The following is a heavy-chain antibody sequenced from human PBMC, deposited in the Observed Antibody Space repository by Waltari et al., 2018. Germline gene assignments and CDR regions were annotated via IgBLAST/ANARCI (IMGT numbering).Heavy chain of an antibody. J-gene: IGHJ4*01. V-gene: IGHV5-51*01. CDR1: GCSFNDYW. CDR3: AAREYLGDTIHY. Sequence: EVQLVQSGAEVKEPGESLKISCTTSGCSFNDYWIGWVRHMPGKGVEWMGIIYPRTSKTLSSPSFQGQVTISADRSIKTAYLQWSSLQASDTAIYYCAAREYLGDTIHYWGQGTLVTVSS. CDR2: IYPRTSKT. D-gene: IGHD1-26*01.